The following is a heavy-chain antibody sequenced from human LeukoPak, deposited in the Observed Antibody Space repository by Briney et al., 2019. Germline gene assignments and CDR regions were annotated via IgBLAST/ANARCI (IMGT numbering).Heavy chain of an antibody. V-gene: IGHV3-23*01. J-gene: IGHJ4*02. D-gene: IGHD2-2*01. Sequence: GGSLRLSCDASGFTFSTYAMSWVRQAPGEGLEWVSGLSGSGGSTWYANSVKGRFTISRDNSKNTVYLHMNSLRAEDTAVYYCAKFEGLCGSANTCYHFDCWGQGTLVTVSS. CDR1: GFTFSTYA. CDR3: AKFEGLCGSANTCYHFDC. CDR2: LSGSGGST.